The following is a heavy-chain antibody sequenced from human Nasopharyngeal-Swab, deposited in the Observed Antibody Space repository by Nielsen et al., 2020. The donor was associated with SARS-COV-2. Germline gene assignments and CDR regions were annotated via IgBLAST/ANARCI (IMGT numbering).Heavy chain of an antibody. Sequence: SLKISCVASGFSFDDYTMHWVRQAPGKGLEWVSGISWKSGNMGYADSVKGRFTISRDNAKNSVYLQMNSLRPEDTALYYCAKTKVRGDFYYFLDVWGKGTTVTVSS. CDR1: GFSFDDYT. CDR3: AKTKVRGDFYYFLDV. CDR2: ISWKSGNM. J-gene: IGHJ6*03. D-gene: IGHD3-10*01. V-gene: IGHV3-9*01.